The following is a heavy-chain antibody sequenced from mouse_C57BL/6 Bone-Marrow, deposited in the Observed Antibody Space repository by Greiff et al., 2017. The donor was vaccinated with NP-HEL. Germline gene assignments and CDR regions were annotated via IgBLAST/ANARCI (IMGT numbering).Heavy chain of an antibody. Sequence: QVQLKQSGAELARPGASVKLSCKASGYTFTSYGISWVKQRTGQGLEWIGEIYPRSGNTYHNEKFKGKATLTADKSSSTAYMELRSLTSEDSAVYFCARFWLLYFDYWGQGTTLTVSS. V-gene: IGHV1-81*01. CDR1: GYTFTSYG. J-gene: IGHJ2*01. D-gene: IGHD2-3*01. CDR3: ARFWLLYFDY. CDR2: IYPRSGNT.